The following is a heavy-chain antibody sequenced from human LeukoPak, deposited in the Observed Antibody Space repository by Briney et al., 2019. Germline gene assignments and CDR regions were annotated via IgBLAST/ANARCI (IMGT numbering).Heavy chain of an antibody. D-gene: IGHD2/OR15-2a*01. CDR3: AKTFPHYYYMDV. CDR1: GFTFDNYA. CDR2: LSWDSVTI. J-gene: IGHJ6*03. V-gene: IGHV3-9*01. Sequence: SLRLSCAAPGFTFDNYAMHWVRQAPGKGLEWVSGLSWDSVTIGYADSVKGRFTISRDNAKNSLYLQMNSLRAEDTALYFCAKTFPHYYYMDVWGKGTTVTVSS.